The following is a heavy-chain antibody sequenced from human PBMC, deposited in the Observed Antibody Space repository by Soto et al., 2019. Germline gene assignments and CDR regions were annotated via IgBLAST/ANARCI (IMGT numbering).Heavy chain of an antibody. Sequence: EVQLLESGGGLVQPGGSLRLSCAASGFPFSSRAMSWVRQAPGKGLEWVSAIRGSGTITYYADSVKGRFTISRDTSKTPLYSQMNSLRADATAVYYSAEWARYCSGAAGRAWCQGTLVTVSS. CDR1: GFPFSSRA. D-gene: IGHD2-15*01. J-gene: IGHJ5*02. CDR3: AEWARYCSGAAGRA. CDR2: IRGSGTIT. V-gene: IGHV3-23*01.